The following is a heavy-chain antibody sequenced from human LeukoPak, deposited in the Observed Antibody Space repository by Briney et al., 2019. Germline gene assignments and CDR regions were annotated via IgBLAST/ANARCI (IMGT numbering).Heavy chain of an antibody. CDR3: ARDFRAAMVSDWFDP. CDR1: GYTFTGYY. V-gene: IGHV1-2*02. J-gene: IGHJ5*02. D-gene: IGHD5-18*01. CDR2: INPNSGGT. Sequence: ASVKVSCYASGYTFTGYYMHWVRQAPGQGLEWMGWINPNSGGTNYAQKFQGRVTMTRDTSISTAYMELSRLRSDDTAVYYCARDFRAAMVSDWFDPWGQGTLVTVSS.